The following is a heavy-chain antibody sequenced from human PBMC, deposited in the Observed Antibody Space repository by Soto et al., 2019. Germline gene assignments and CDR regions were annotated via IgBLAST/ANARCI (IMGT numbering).Heavy chain of an antibody. CDR2: IYWDDDK. J-gene: IGHJ4*02. Sequence: QITLEESGPTLVKPTQTLTLTCTSSGFSLTSSGVAVGWIRQPPGKALEWLALIYWDDDKRYSPSLKSRLTITKDISKNQVVLTMTNMDPVDTATYYCAHAGYSDMKWGVDSWGQGTLVTVSS. D-gene: IGHD5-12*01. CDR1: GFSLTSSGVA. V-gene: IGHV2-5*02. CDR3: AHAGYSDMKWGVDS.